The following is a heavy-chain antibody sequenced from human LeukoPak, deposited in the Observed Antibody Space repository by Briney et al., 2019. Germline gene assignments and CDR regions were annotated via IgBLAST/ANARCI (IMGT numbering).Heavy chain of an antibody. V-gene: IGHV4-34*01. CDR1: GGSFSAYY. Sequence: SETLSLTCAVYGGSFSAYYWSWIRQPPGKGLEWIGEINHSGSTNYNPSLKSRVTISVDTSKNQFSLKLSSVTAADTAVYYCAREDSSGTIDYWGQGTLVTVSS. CDR2: INHSGST. J-gene: IGHJ4*02. D-gene: IGHD3-22*01. CDR3: AREDSSGTIDY.